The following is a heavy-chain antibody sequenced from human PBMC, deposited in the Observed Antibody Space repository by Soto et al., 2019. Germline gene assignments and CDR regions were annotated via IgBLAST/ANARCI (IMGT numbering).Heavy chain of an antibody. D-gene: IGHD3-22*01. Sequence: ASVKVSCKASGGTFSIYAISWVRQAPGQGLEWMGGIIPIFGTANYAQKFQGRVTITADESTSTAYMELSSLRSEDTAVYYCARDSTYYYDSSGYLYPPFAFDIWGQGTMVTVSS. CDR2: IIPIFGTA. J-gene: IGHJ3*02. CDR1: GGTFSIYA. CDR3: ARDSTYYYDSSGYLYPPFAFDI. V-gene: IGHV1-69*13.